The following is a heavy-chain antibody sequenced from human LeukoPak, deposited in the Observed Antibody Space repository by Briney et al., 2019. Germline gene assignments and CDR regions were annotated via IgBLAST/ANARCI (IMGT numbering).Heavy chain of an antibody. V-gene: IGHV3-30-3*01. CDR2: ILYDGGNE. CDR1: GFTFSTYA. CDR3: ARDLRVAGATTGYFDY. J-gene: IGHJ4*02. Sequence: GGSLRLSCVASGFTFSTYAMHWVRQAPGKGPEWVAVILYDGGNEYYADSVKGRFTIARDNSKNRLYLQMNSLGAEDTAVYYCARDLRVAGATTGYFDYWGQGTLVTVSS. D-gene: IGHD1-26*01.